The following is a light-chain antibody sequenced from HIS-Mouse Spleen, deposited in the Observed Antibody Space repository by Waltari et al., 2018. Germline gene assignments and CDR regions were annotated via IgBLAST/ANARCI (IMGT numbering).Light chain of an antibody. CDR3: QAWDSSTDVV. V-gene: IGLV3-1*01. Sequence: SYELTQPPSVSVSPGQTASITCSGDKLGDNSPSRQQQKPGQSPVLVIYHDSNRPSRIPERFSGSNSGNTATLTISGTQAMDEADYYCQAWDSSTDVVFGGGTKLTVL. CDR2: HDS. CDR1: KLGDNS. J-gene: IGLJ2*01.